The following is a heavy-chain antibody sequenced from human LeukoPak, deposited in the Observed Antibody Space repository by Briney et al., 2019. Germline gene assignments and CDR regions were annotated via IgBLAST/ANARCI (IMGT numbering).Heavy chain of an antibody. V-gene: IGHV1-2*02. CDR1: GYTFTGYY. Sequence: ASVKVSCKASGYTFTGYYMHWVRQAPGQGLEWRGWINPNSGGTSYAQKFQGRVTMTRDTSVTTAYMELRSLRSDDTAVYYCARADYDYVWGSSIGLAFDIWGQGTMVTVSS. D-gene: IGHD3-16*01. CDR3: ARADYDYVWGSSIGLAFDI. CDR2: INPNSGGT. J-gene: IGHJ3*02.